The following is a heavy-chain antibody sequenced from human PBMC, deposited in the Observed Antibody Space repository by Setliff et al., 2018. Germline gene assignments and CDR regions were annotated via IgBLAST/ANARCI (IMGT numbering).Heavy chain of an antibody. D-gene: IGHD6-13*01. J-gene: IGHJ6*02. CDR1: GGSISSYY. CDR3: ARDAAFGGSSWYYYGMDV. CDR2: IYIGGSA. Sequence: SETLSLTCTVSGGSISSYYWSWIRQPAGKGLEWIGHIYIGGSANYNPSLKSRVTMSIDTSKNQFSLKLSSVTAADTAVYYCARDAAFGGSSWYYYGMDVWGQGTKVTVSS. V-gene: IGHV4-4*07.